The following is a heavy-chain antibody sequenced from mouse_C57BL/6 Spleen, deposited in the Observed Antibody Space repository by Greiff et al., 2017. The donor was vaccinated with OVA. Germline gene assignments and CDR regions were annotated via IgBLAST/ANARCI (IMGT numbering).Heavy chain of an antibody. CDR2: IDPETGGT. J-gene: IGHJ1*03. Sequence: QVQLQQSGAELVRPGASVTLSCKASGYTFTDYEMHWVKQTPVHGLEWIGAIDPETGGTAYNQKFKGKAILTADKSSSTAYMELRSLTSEDSAVYYCTRDMTTVVALHWYFDVWGTGTTVTVSS. V-gene: IGHV1-15*01. D-gene: IGHD1-1*01. CDR3: TRDMTTVVALHWYFDV. CDR1: GYTFTDYE.